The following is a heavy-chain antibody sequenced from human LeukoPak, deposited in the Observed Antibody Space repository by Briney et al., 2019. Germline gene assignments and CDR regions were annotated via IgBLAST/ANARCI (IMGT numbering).Heavy chain of an antibody. CDR1: GFTFSSYA. V-gene: IGHV3-30-3*01. CDR2: ISYDGSNK. Sequence: GRSLRLSCAASGFTFSSYAMHWVRQAPGKGLEWVAVISYDGSNKYYADSVKGRFTISGDNSKNTLYLQMNSLRAEDTAVYYCARALYYYDSSGYYERPFDYWGQGTLVTVSS. J-gene: IGHJ4*02. D-gene: IGHD3-22*01. CDR3: ARALYYYDSSGYYERPFDY.